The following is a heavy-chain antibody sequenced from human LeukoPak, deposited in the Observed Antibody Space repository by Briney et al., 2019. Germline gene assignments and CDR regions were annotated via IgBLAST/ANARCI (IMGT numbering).Heavy chain of an antibody. V-gene: IGHV1-69*04. J-gene: IGHJ4*02. Sequence: SSVKVSCKASGGTFSSYAISWVRQAPGQGLEWMGRIIPILGIANYAQKFQGRVTITADKSTSTAYMELRSLRSDDTAVYYCASRQGQNYFENWGQGTLVTVSS. CDR1: GGTFSSYA. CDR3: ASRQGQNYFEN. CDR2: IIPILGIA.